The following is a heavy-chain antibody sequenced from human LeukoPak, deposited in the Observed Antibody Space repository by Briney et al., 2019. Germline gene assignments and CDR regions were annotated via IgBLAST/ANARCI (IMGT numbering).Heavy chain of an antibody. J-gene: IGHJ5*02. D-gene: IGHD3-3*01. CDR3: ARDRGTNYDFWSGPRDWFGP. Sequence: SETLSLTCTVSGGSISSYYWSWIRQPPGKGLEWIGYIYYSGSTNYNPSLKSRVTISVDTSKNQFSLKLSSVTAADTAVYYCARDRGTNYDFWSGPRDWFGPWGQGTLVTVSS. CDR1: GGSISSYY. V-gene: IGHV4-59*01. CDR2: IYYSGST.